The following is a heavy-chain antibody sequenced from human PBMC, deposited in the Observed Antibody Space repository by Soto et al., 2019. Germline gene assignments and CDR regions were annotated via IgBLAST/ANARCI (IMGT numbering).Heavy chain of an antibody. CDR1: GGXISSYY. CDR2: IYYSGST. Sequence: EXLSLTYCISGGXISSYYWSWIRHPPGKGMELIGYIYYSGSTNYKHSIKSRVTISVDTSKNPFSPKLSSLTAADTAVYYCARDRGVRYGDLFIDYWGQGTLVTVSS. D-gene: IGHD4-17*01. J-gene: IGHJ4*02. CDR3: ARDRGVRYGDLFIDY. V-gene: IGHV4-59*01.